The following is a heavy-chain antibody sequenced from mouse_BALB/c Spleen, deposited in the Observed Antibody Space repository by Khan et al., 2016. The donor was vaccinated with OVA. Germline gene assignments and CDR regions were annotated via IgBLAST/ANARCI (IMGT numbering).Heavy chain of an antibody. V-gene: IGHV1S81*02. CDR1: GYTFTSYY. Sequence: QIQLVQSGAELVKPGASVRLSCKASGYTFTSYYLYWVKQRPGHGLEWIGDINPSTGGTNFNSKFKIKATLTVDKSSCTAYIQLSSLTSEDTAIYYCTRSGYGTFDYWGQGTLVTVS. CDR3: TRSGYGTFDY. D-gene: IGHD2-1*01. J-gene: IGHJ3*01. CDR2: INPSTGGT.